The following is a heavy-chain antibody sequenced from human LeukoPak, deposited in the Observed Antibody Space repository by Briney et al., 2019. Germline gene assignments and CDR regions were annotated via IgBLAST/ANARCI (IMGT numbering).Heavy chain of an antibody. CDR2: IIPIFGTA. Sequence: ASVKVSCKASGGTFSSYAISWVRQAPGQGLEWMGGIIPIFGTANYAQKFQGRVTITADESTSTAYMELSSLRSEDTAVYYCARGLPAALKWWFPSPVGNYYYYMDVWGKGTTVTVSS. V-gene: IGHV1-69*13. J-gene: IGHJ6*03. CDR3: ARGLPAALKWWFPSPVGNYYYYMDV. D-gene: IGHD2-15*01. CDR1: GGTFSSYA.